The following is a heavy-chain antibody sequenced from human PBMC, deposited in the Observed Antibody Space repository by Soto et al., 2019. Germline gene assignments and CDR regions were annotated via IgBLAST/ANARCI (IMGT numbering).Heavy chain of an antibody. CDR3: AREGDDYGGNSMDY. V-gene: IGHV4-30-4*01. J-gene: IGHJ4*02. CDR2: IYYSGST. CDR1: GGSISSGDYY. D-gene: IGHD4-17*01. Sequence: QVQLQESGPGLLKPSQTLTLTCSVSGGSISSGDYYWSWIRQPPGKGLEWIGYIYYSGSTYYNPSLKRRVTISVDTSKNQFSLKLSSVTAADTAVYYCAREGDDYGGNSMDYWGQGTLVTVSS.